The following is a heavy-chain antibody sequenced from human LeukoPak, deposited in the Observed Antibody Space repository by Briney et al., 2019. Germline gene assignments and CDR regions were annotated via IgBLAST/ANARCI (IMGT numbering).Heavy chain of an antibody. J-gene: IGHJ4*02. CDR1: GFTFSSYA. CDR2: ISGSGGST. Sequence: GGTLRLSCAASGFTFSSYAMSWVRQAPGKGREWVSAISGSGGSTYYADSVKGRFTISRDNSKNTLYLQIHSLRAEDTAVYYCASEMSNFDYWGQGTLVTVSS. V-gene: IGHV3-23*01. D-gene: IGHD5-24*01. CDR3: ASEMSNFDY.